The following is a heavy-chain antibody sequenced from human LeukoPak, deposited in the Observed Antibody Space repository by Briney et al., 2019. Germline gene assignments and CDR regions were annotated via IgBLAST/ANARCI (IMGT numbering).Heavy chain of an antibody. CDR1: GFTISAYA. J-gene: IGHJ4*02. V-gene: IGHV3-23*01. CDR2: ISGSGDST. Sequence: GGSLRLTSTVSGFTISAYAMSWVRQPPGKGLEWVSAISGSGDSTYYADSVEGRFTISRDNSKSTLYLHMSSLRDEDMAVYHCVKEGDHPNSQFDFWGQGTLVTVSS. D-gene: IGHD2-21*02. CDR3: VKEGDHPNSQFDF.